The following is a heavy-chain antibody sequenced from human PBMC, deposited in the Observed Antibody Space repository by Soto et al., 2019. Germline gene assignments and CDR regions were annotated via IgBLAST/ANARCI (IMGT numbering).Heavy chain of an antibody. V-gene: IGHV1-69*01. Sequence: QVQLVQSGAEVKKPGSSVKVSCKASGGTFSSYAISWVRQAPGQGLEWMGGIIPIFGTANYAQKFQGRVTITAEESTSAAYMELSSLRSEETAVYYCARVGVAAAGTPRLVYWGQGTLVTVAS. CDR1: GGTFSSYA. D-gene: IGHD6-13*01. CDR2: IIPIFGTA. CDR3: ARVGVAAAGTPRLVY. J-gene: IGHJ4*02.